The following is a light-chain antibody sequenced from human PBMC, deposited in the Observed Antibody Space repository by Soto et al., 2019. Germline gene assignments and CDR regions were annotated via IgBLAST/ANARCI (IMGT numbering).Light chain of an antibody. CDR1: QGISSY. J-gene: IGKJ3*01. CDR3: QQLNSDPSL. CDR2: AAT. V-gene: IGKV1-9*01. Sequence: DIQLTQSPSFLSASVGDRVTITCRASQGISSYLALYQQKPGKAPKVLIYAATTLQSGLPSRFIGSGSGTEFSLTISTLQPEDFATYDGQQLNSDPSLFGPGTKVDIK.